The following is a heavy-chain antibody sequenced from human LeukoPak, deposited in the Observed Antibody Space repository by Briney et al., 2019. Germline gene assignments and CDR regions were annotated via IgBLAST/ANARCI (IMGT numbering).Heavy chain of an antibody. CDR1: GFTFSNYW. J-gene: IGHJ5*02. CDR3: IRDFRSADL. CDR2: IYVDGRTT. Sequence: PGGSLGLSRVASGFTFSNYWMHWVRQPPGKGLVWVSRIYVDGRTTNYADSVKGRFTISRDNAKNTVYLEMNSLSVEDTATYYCIRDFRSADLWGQGTLVTVTS. V-gene: IGHV3-74*01.